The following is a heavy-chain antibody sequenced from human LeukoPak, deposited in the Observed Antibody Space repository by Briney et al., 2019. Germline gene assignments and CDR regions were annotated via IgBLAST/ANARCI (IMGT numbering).Heavy chain of an antibody. CDR2: IYYSGST. Sequence: PSETLSLTCTVSGGSISSYYWSWIRQPPGKGLEWIGYIYYSGSTNYNPSLKSRVTISVDTSKNQFSLKLSSVTVADTDVYYCAGHTYTGLGDYWGQGTLVTVSS. CDR1: GGSISSYY. J-gene: IGHJ4*02. D-gene: IGHD6-19*01. CDR3: AGHTYTGLGDY. V-gene: IGHV4-59*08.